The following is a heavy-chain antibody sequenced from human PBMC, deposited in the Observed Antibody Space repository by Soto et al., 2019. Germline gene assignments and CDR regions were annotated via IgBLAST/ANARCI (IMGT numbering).Heavy chain of an antibody. J-gene: IGHJ6*03. D-gene: IGHD3-3*01. Sequence: QVQLVQSGAEVKKPGSSVKVSCKASGGTFSSYTISWVRQAPGQGLEWMGRIIPIPGIANYAQKFQGRVTITADKSTSTAYMELSSLRSEDTAVYYCARDADYDFWSGYPRLYYYYMDVWGKGTTVTVSS. V-gene: IGHV1-69*08. CDR2: IIPIPGIA. CDR1: GGTFSSYT. CDR3: ARDADYDFWSGYPRLYYYYMDV.